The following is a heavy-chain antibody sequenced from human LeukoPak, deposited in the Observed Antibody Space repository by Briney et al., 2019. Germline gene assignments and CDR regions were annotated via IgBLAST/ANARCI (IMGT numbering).Heavy chain of an antibody. V-gene: IGHV3-11*04. CDR2: ISSTGTTI. Sequence: GGSLRLSCAASRFTFSDYYMSWIRQAPGKGLEWVSFISSTGTTIYYADSVKGRFTISRDNAKNSLYLQLNSLRVEDTAMYYCARHRSGSYYPYWGQGTLVTVSS. CDR3: ARHRSGSYYPY. CDR1: RFTFSDYY. D-gene: IGHD3-10*01. J-gene: IGHJ4*02.